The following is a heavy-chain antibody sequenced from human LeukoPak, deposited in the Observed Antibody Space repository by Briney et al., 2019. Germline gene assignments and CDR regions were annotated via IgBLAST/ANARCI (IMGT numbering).Heavy chain of an antibody. Sequence: GGSLRLSCAASGFTFRSYAMSWVRQAPGKGLEWVSVIYSGGSTYYADSVKGRFTISRDNSKNTLYLQMNSLRAEDTAVYYCARDSRSGYYYCDYWGQGTLVSVSS. CDR2: IYSGGST. V-gene: IGHV3-66*01. J-gene: IGHJ4*02. D-gene: IGHD5-12*01. CDR1: GFTFRSYA. CDR3: ARDSRSGYYYCDY.